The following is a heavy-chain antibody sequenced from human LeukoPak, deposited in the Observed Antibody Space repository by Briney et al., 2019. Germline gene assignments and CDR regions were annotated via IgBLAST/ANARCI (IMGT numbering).Heavy chain of an antibody. CDR3: ARSPLLWFGEIDY. Sequence: SETLSLTCAVYGGSFSGYYWSWIRQPPGKGLEWIGEINHSGSTNYNPSLKSRVTISVDTSKNQFSLKLSSVTAADTAVYYCARSPLLWFGEIDYWGQGTLVTVSS. J-gene: IGHJ4*02. D-gene: IGHD3-10*01. CDR2: INHSGST. CDR1: GGSFSGYY. V-gene: IGHV4-34*01.